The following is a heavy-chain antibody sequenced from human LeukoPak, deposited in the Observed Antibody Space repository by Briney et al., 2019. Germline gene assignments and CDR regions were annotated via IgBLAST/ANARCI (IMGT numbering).Heavy chain of an antibody. D-gene: IGHD3-22*01. V-gene: IGHV4-34*01. Sequence: PSETLSLTCAVYGGSFSGDYWTWIRQPPGKGLEWLGEINHTGSTFYNPSLKSRVTISVDTSKNQFSLKLSSVTAADTAVYYCARLNPQRDYYDSSGYNDAFDIWGQGTMVTVSS. CDR1: GGSFSGDY. CDR2: INHTGST. J-gene: IGHJ3*02. CDR3: ARLNPQRDYYDSSGYNDAFDI.